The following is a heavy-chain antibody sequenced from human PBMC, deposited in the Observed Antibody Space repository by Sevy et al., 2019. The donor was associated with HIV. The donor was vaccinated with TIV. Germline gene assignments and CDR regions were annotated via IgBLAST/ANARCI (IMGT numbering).Heavy chain of an antibody. J-gene: IGHJ4*02. CDR1: GFTFSSYS. CDR2: ISSGFSTI. CDR3: ARDNGDYFLSTSVFDY. V-gene: IGHV3-48*01. D-gene: IGHD4-17*01. Sequence: GGSLRLSCAASGFTFSSYSMNWVRQAPGKGLEWVSYISSGFSTIHYADSVKGRFTISRDNAKNSRYLQMNRLRAEDTAVYYCARDNGDYFLSTSVFDYWGQGTLVTVSS.